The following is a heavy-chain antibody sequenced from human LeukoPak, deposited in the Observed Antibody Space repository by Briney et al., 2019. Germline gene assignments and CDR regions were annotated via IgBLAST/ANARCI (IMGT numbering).Heavy chain of an antibody. CDR1: GFTFSSYS. V-gene: IGHV3-21*01. Sequence: PGGSLRLSCAASGFTFSSYSMNWVRQAPGKGLEWVSSISSSSSYIYYADSVKGRFTISRDNAKNSLYLQMNSLRAEDTAVYYCARTLALLTGYSDYWGQGTLVTVSS. CDR2: ISSSSSYI. CDR3: ARTLALLTGYSDY. D-gene: IGHD3-9*01. J-gene: IGHJ4*02.